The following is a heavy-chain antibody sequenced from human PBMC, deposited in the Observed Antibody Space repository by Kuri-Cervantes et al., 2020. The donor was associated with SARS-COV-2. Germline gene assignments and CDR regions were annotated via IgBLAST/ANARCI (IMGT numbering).Heavy chain of an antibody. CDR1: GGSISSSNW. CDR2: IYHSGST. J-gene: IGHJ6*02. CDR3: ATSTTGQSSGWYWYYGMDV. V-gene: IGHV4-4*02. D-gene: IGHD6-19*01. Sequence: GFLRLSCAVSGGSISSSNWWSWVRQPPGKGLEWIGEIYHSGSTNYNPSLKSRVTISVDKSISTAYLQWSSLKASDTAMYYCATSTTGQSSGWYWYYGMDVWGQGTTVTVSS.